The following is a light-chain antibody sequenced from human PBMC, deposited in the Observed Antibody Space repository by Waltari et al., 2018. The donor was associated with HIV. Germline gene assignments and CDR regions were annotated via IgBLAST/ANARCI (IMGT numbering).Light chain of an antibody. CDR2: EVS. CDR1: SSDVGGYDF. V-gene: IGLV2-14*01. Sequence: QSALTQPASVSGSPGQSITISCAGTSSDVGGYDFVSWYQQHPGNAPKLMIYEVSNRPSGVSNRFSGSKSGNTASLTVSGLQAEDEADYYCSSYTGSSTYVVFGGGTKLTVL. CDR3: SSYTGSSTYVV. J-gene: IGLJ2*01.